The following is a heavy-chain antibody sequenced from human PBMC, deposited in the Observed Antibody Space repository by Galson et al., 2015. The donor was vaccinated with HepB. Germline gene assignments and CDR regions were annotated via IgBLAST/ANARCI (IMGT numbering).Heavy chain of an antibody. J-gene: IGHJ3*02. D-gene: IGHD6-19*01. CDR1: GFTFSSYW. CDR2: INSDGSST. V-gene: IGHV3-74*01. CDR3: ATDGTWSYSSGLEAFDI. Sequence: SLRLSCAASGFTFSSYWMHWVRQAPGKGLVWVSRINSDGSSTSYADSVKGRFTISRDNAKNTLYLQMNSLRAEDTAVYYCATDGTWSYSSGLEAFDIWGQGTMVTVSS.